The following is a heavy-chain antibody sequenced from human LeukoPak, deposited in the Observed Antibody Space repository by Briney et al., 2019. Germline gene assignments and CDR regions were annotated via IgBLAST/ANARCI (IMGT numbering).Heavy chain of an antibody. CDR3: ARSIRGYSSGWYYFDY. CDR2: IYYSGST. D-gene: IGHD6-19*01. Sequence: SETLSLTCTVSSGSISSYYWSWIRQPPGKGLEWIGSIYYSGSTYYNPSLKSRVTISVDTSKNQFSVKLSSVTAADTAVYYCARSIRGYSSGWYYFDYWGQGTLITVSS. CDR1: SGSISSYY. V-gene: IGHV4-59*12. J-gene: IGHJ4*02.